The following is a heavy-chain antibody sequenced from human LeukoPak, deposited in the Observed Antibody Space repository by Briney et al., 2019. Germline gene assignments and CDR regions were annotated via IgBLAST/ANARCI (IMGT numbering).Heavy chain of an antibody. Sequence: ASVKVSCXASGGTFSSYAISWVRLAPGQGLEWMGGIIPIFGTANYAQKFQGRVTTTADESTSTAYMELSSLRSEDTAVYYCARDGSGGSCYSCHFDYWGQGTLVTVSS. V-gene: IGHV1-69*13. D-gene: IGHD2-15*01. J-gene: IGHJ4*02. CDR3: ARDGSGGSCYSCHFDY. CDR2: IIPIFGTA. CDR1: GGTFSSYA.